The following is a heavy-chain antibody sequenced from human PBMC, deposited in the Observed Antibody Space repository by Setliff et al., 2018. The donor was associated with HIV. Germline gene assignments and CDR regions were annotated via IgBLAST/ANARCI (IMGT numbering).Heavy chain of an antibody. CDR1: GFTFGDYA. V-gene: IGHV3-49*04. CDR3: TRDKGYAFDI. Sequence: PGGSLRLSCTASGFTFGDYAMSWVRQAPGKGLEWVGFIRSKAYGGTTEYAASVKDRFTVSRDDSKSIAYLQINSLKTEDTAVYYCTRDKGYAFDILGQGTMVTVSS. CDR2: IRSKAYGGTT. D-gene: IGHD5-18*01. J-gene: IGHJ3*02.